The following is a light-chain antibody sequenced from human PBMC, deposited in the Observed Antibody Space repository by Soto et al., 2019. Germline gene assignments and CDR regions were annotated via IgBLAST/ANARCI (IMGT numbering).Light chain of an antibody. Sequence: DIQMTQSPSTLSASVGDRVTITCRASQSISSWLAWYQQKPGKAPKLLIYDASSLESGVPPRFSGSGSGTEFTLTISSLQPDDFATYYCQQYNSYRYTFGQGTKVDIK. CDR3: QQYNSYRYT. CDR1: QSISSW. CDR2: DAS. J-gene: IGKJ2*01. V-gene: IGKV1-5*01.